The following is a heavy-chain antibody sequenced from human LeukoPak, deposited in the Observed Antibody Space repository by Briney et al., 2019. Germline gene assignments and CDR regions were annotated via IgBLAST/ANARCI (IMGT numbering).Heavy chain of an antibody. CDR1: GGTFSSYA. J-gene: IGHJ4*02. D-gene: IGHD3-3*01. Sequence: SVKVSCRASGGTFSSYAISWVRQAPGQGLEWMGGIIPIFGTANYAQKFQGRVTITADESTSTAYMELSGLRSEDTAVYYCARTFWSGYYSFDYWGQGTLVTVSS. V-gene: IGHV1-69*13. CDR2: IIPIFGTA. CDR3: ARTFWSGYYSFDY.